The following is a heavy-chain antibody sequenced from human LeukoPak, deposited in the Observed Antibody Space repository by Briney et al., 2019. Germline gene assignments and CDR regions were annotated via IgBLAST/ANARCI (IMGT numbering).Heavy chain of an antibody. CDR3: ARDRDRYCSSTTRAVNYYYGMDV. CDR1: GYTFSSYG. V-gene: IGHV1-18*01. Sequence: ASVKVSCKASGYTFSSYGIRWVRQAPGQGLEWMGWVSGYNGNTNYAQKLQGRVTMTIDTSTTTAYMELRSLRSDDTAVYYCARDRDRYCSSTTRAVNYYYGMDVWGQGTTVTVSS. D-gene: IGHD2-2*01. CDR2: VSGYNGNT. J-gene: IGHJ6*02.